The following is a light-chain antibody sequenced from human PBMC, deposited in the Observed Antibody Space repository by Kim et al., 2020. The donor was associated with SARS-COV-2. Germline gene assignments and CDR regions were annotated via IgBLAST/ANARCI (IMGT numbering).Light chain of an antibody. CDR1: NSDVGRYTS. Sequence: GQSGTNSCTGTNSDVGRYTSVSWYQQHPGKAPKLMISDVTDRHSGVPDRFSGFKSGNTASLTISGLQAEDEADYYCCSYAGRYTWIFGGGTQLTVL. CDR3: CSYAGRYTWI. CDR2: DVT. J-gene: IGLJ2*01. V-gene: IGLV2-11*03.